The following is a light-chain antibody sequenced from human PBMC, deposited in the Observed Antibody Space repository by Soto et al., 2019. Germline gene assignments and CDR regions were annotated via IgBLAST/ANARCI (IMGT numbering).Light chain of an antibody. Sequence: DIQMTPSPSTLSASVVDRVTITCRAGQSISTWLAWYQQKPGKAPKLLIQKASSLESGVPSRFRGSGSGTEFTLTISSLQPDDFATDDCQQVKSHSTFGQGTKVDIK. CDR2: KAS. J-gene: IGKJ1*01. V-gene: IGKV1-5*03. CDR3: QQVKSHST. CDR1: QSISTW.